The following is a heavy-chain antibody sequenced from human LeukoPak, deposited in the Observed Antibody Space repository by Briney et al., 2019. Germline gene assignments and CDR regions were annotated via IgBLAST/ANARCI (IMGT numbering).Heavy chain of an antibody. Sequence: TASETLSLTCAVYGGSFSGYYWSWIRQPPGKGLEWIGEINHSGSTNYNPSLKSRVTTSVDTSKNQFSLKLSSVTAADTAVYYCARGFTANCSSTSCYRPSNWFDPWGQGTLVTVSS. V-gene: IGHV4-34*01. D-gene: IGHD2-2*01. J-gene: IGHJ5*02. CDR1: GGSFSGYY. CDR3: ARGFTANCSSTSCYRPSNWFDP. CDR2: INHSGST.